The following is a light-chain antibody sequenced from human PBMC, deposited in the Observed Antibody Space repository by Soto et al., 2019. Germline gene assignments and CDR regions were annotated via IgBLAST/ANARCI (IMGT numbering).Light chain of an antibody. CDR3: QQYGSSPRT. CDR1: QSVDTSY. CDR2: GTS. V-gene: IGKV3-20*01. Sequence: DIVLTQTPCTLSLSPGERATLSCRASQSVDTSYLGWYQQKPGQAPRLLIYGTSSRATGIPDRFSGSGSGTDFTLTISRLEPEDFAVYYCQQYGSSPRTFGPGTKVEIK. J-gene: IGKJ1*01.